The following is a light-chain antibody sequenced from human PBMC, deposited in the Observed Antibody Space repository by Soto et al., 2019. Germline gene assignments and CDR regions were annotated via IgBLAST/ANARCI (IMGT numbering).Light chain of an antibody. CDR3: QQYADSPLT. V-gene: IGKV3-20*01. J-gene: IGKJ4*01. Sequence: IVLTQSPGTLSLSPGERATLSCRASQSVRSSYLAWYQQKPGQAPRLLIYGASSRATGIPGRFTGSGSGTDFTLTISSLEPEDFALYYCQQYADSPLTFGGGAKVEIK. CDR2: GAS. CDR1: QSVRSSY.